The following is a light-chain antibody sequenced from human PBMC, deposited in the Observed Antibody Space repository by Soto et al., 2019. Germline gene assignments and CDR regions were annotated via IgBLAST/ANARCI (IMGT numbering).Light chain of an antibody. V-gene: IGKV3-15*01. CDR2: GAS. CDR3: QQYNNWPTIT. J-gene: IGKJ5*01. CDR1: QSVSSH. Sequence: EIVTTQSPATLSVSPGERATLSCRDSQSVSSHLAWYQETPGQAPSLIXYGASTRADGIPARFSGSGSGTELTLTISSLQSEDFAVYDCQQYNNWPTITFGQGTRLEIK.